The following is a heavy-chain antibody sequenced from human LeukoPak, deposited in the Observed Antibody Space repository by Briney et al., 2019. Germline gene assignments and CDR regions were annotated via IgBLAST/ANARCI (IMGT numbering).Heavy chain of an antibody. CDR3: TRLGGSYYTY. D-gene: IGHD1-26*01. J-gene: IGHJ4*02. Sequence: GGSLTLSCAASGFTYSSYRMSGLPQAPGKGLVGVANIKQDGGEKYYVDPVKGRFTISRDNAKNSLFLQMNSLRAEDTAVYYCTRLGGSYYTYWGQGTLVTVSS. CDR2: IKQDGGEK. CDR1: GFTYSSYR. V-gene: IGHV3-7*01.